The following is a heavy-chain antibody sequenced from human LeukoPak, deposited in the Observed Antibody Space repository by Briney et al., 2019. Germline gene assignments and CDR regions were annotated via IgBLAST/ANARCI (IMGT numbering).Heavy chain of an antibody. D-gene: IGHD2-15*01. Sequence: GGSLRLSCAASGFTFSSYGMSWVRQAPGKGLEWVSAISGSGGSTYYADSVKGRFTISRDNAKNSLYLQMNSLRAEDTAVYYCARDPVAAIVYWGQGTLVTVSS. V-gene: IGHV3-23*01. CDR2: ISGSGGST. CDR3: ARDPVAAIVY. CDR1: GFTFSSYG. J-gene: IGHJ4*02.